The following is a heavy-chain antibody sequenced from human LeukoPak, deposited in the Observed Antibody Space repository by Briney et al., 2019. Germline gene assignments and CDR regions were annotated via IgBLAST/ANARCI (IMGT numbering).Heavy chain of an antibody. CDR3: ARAGASGWYAAGWFDP. Sequence: PRQSRSLSWLASGIPVNNDWIHCVRPAPGKGLIWVSSINTDGRTTRYAASVQGRFTISRDNAKNTLSLQMNSLRDGDTAVYYCARAGASGWYAAGWFDPWGQGTLVTVSS. D-gene: IGHD6-19*01. CDR2: INTDGRTT. CDR1: GIPVNNDW. V-gene: IGHV3-74*01. J-gene: IGHJ5*02.